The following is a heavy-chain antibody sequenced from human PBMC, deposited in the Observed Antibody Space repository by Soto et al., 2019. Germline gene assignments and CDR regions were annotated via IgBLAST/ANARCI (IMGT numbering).Heavy chain of an antibody. J-gene: IGHJ6*02. Sequence: QVQLQESGPGLVKPSQTLSLTCTVSGGSISSGGYYWSWIRQHQEKGLERIGYVYYSGSTYYNPSLKSRVTISEDTSKNTFSLKLSSVTAADTAVYYCARAHSYAVPEVWVQGTTVTVSS. CDR2: VYYSGST. CDR1: GGSISSGGYY. D-gene: IGHD5-18*01. V-gene: IGHV4-31*03. CDR3: ARAHSYAVPEV.